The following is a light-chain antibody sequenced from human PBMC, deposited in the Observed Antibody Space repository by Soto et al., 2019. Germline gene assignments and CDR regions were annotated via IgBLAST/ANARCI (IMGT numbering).Light chain of an antibody. CDR1: SNEVGSYYP. J-gene: IGLJ1*01. CDR2: EDI. V-gene: IGLV2-23*01. CDR3: CSYAGRTTPDV. Sequence: QSALTQPASVSGSPGQSITISCSGTSNEVGSYYPVSWYQHHPGRAPQLIIYEDIKRPSGVSDRFSASMSGNTASLTISGLQVDDEADYFCCSYAGRTTPDVFGTGTKVTVL.